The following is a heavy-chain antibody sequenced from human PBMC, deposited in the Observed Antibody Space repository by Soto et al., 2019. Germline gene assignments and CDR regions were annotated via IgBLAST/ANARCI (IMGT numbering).Heavy chain of an antibody. V-gene: IGHV1-46*03. D-gene: IGHD2-15*01. J-gene: IGHJ4*02. CDR2: INPSGGST. CDR3: ARDRGYCSGCSCCLFDY. CDR1: GYTFTSYY. Sequence: QVQLVQSGAEVKKPGASVKVSCKASGYTFTSYYMHWVRQAPGQGLEWMGIINPSGGSTSYEQKFHGRVNMTRDTSTSTVYMELGSLRSEDTVVYYCARDRGYCSGCSCCLFDYWGQGTLVTVSS.